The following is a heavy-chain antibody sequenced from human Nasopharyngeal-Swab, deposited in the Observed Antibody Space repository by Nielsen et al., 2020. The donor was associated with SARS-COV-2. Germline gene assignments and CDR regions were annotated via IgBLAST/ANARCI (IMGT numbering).Heavy chain of an antibody. CDR1: GDTFNNYV. CDR3: ASCIVATAYGPSHYYYYAMDV. D-gene: IGHD5-12*01. Sequence: SVKVSCKASGDTFNNYVFSWVRQAPGQGLEWMGRIIPMLGIANYAQKFQGRVTITADKSTSTAYMELSSLRSEDVAMYYCASCIVATAYGPSHYYYYAMDVWGQGTTVTVSS. CDR2: IIPMLGIA. J-gene: IGHJ6*02. V-gene: IGHV1-69*04.